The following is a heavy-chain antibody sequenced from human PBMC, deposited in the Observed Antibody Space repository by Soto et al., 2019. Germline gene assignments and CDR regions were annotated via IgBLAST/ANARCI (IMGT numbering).Heavy chain of an antibody. CDR3: ARQEGYCSSTSCFFDY. J-gene: IGHJ4*02. CDR1: GYSFTSYW. CDR2: IYPGDSDT. V-gene: IGHV5-51*01. Sequence: GESLKISCKGSGYSFTSYWIGWVRQMPGKGLEWMGIIYPGDSDTRYSPSFQGQVTISADKSISTAYLQWSSLKASDTAMYYCARQEGYCSSTSCFFDYWGQGTLVTVSS. D-gene: IGHD2-2*01.